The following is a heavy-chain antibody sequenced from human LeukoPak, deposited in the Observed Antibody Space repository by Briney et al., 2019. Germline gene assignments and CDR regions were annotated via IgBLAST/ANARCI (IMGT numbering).Heavy chain of an antibody. CDR1: GYSISSGYY. V-gene: IGHV4-38-2*02. CDR3: ARMFRFGVVISAFDI. J-gene: IGHJ3*02. CDR2: IYHSGST. D-gene: IGHD3-3*01. Sequence: PSETLSLTCTVSGYSISSGYYWGWLRQPPGKGLEWIGSIYHSGSTYYNPSLKSRATMSVDTSKNQFSLKLSSVTAADTAVYYCARMFRFGVVISAFDIWGQGTMVTVSS.